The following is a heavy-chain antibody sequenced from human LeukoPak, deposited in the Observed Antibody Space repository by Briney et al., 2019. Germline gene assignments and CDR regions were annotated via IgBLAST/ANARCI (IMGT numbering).Heavy chain of an antibody. Sequence: PGRSLRLSCTTSGFIFGDYAMSWFRQAPGKGLEWVGFIRSKTYGRAIEYAASVKGRFTISRDDSKSIAYLQMNSLKTEDTAVYDCARDQLGGEPDDYYYYYMDVWGKGTTVIVSS. CDR3: ARDQLGGEPDDYYYYYMDV. V-gene: IGHV3-49*03. CDR2: IRSKTYGRAI. CDR1: GFIFGDYA. D-gene: IGHD4-17*01. J-gene: IGHJ6*03.